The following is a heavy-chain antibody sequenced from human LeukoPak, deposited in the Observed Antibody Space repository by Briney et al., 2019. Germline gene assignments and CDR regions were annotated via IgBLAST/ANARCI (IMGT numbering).Heavy chain of an antibody. J-gene: IGHJ4*02. CDR1: SGSISRYH. D-gene: IGHD5-18*01. V-gene: IGHV4-59*01. CDR3: ASSDTALYYFDY. CDR2: IYYSRST. Sequence: PSETLSLTCTVSSGSISRYHWSWIRQPPGKGLEWIGYIYYSRSTDYNPSLKSRVTISIDTSRHQFSLKLSSVTAADTAVYYCASSDTALYYFDYWGQGTLVTVSS.